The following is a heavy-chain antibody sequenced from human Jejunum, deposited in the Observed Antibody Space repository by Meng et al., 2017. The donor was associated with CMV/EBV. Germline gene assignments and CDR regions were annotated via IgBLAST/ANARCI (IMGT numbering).Heavy chain of an antibody. D-gene: IGHD1-14*01. J-gene: IGHJ4*02. CDR3: VREAFGSVLVWYDRYFDY. CDR2: IHPSGST. CDR1: ISCDGYY. Sequence: ISCDGYYCNGIRQLPGKGLEWIGFIHPSGSTNYNPSLKSRVSISSDTSKSQFSLSLSSVNVADTAVYYCVREAFGSVLVWYDRYFDYWGLGTLVTVSS. V-gene: IGHV4-31*02.